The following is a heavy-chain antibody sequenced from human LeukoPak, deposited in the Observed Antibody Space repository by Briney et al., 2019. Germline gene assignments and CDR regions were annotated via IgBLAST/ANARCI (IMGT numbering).Heavy chain of an antibody. J-gene: IGHJ4*02. CDR3: AKDRLAAAGTWGIFDY. V-gene: IGHV3-30*18. Sequence: PGGSLRLACAASGFTFSSYGMHWVRQAPGKGLERVAVISYDGSNKYYADSVKGRFTISRDNSKNTLYLQMNSLRAEDTAVYYCAKDRLAAAGTWGIFDYWGQGTLVTVSS. D-gene: IGHD6-13*01. CDR2: ISYDGSNK. CDR1: GFTFSSYG.